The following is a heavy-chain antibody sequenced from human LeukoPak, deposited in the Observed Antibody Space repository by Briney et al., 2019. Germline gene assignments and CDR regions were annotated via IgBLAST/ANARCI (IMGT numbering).Heavy chain of an antibody. V-gene: IGHV1-46*01. Sequence: ASVKVSCKASGYTFTSYYMHWVRQAPGQGLEWMGIINPSGGSTSYAQKFQGRVTMTRDTSISTAYMELSRLRSDDTAVYYCARTYSSSDEFDYWGQGTLVTVSP. D-gene: IGHD6-13*01. CDR2: INPSGGST. J-gene: IGHJ4*02. CDR3: ARTYSSSDEFDY. CDR1: GYTFTSYY.